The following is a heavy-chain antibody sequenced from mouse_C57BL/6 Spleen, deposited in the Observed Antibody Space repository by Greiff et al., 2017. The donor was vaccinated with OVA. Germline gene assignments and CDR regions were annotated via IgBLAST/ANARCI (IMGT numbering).Heavy chain of an antibody. CDR2: IFPGSGST. J-gene: IGHJ4*01. Sequence: VQLQQSGPELVKPGASVKISCKASGYTFTDYYINWVKQRPGQGLEWIGWIFPGSGSTYYNEKFKGKATLTVDKSSSTAYMLLSSLTSEDSAVYFVAREADRNYECAMDYWGQGTSVTVSS. CDR1: GYTFTDYY. V-gene: IGHV1-75*01. D-gene: IGHD2-5*01. CDR3: AREADRNYECAMDY.